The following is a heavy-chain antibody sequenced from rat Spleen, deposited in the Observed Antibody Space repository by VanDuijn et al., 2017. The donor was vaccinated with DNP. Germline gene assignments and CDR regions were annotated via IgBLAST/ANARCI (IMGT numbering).Heavy chain of an antibody. J-gene: IGHJ2*01. D-gene: IGHD1-1*01. V-gene: IGHV5-22*01. CDR2: ISYEGSST. Sequence: EVQLVESGGGLVQPGRSLKLSCAASGFTFSDYYMAWVRQAPKKGLELVAAISYEGSSTYYGDSVKGRFTISRDNAKTTLYLQMNSLRSEATATYYCARGVYYYSATYWYFDFWGQGVMVTVSS. CDR1: GFTFSDYY. CDR3: ARGVYYYSATYWYFDF.